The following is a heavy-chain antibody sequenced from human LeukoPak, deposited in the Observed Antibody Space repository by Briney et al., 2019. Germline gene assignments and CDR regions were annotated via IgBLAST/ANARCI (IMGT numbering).Heavy chain of an antibody. J-gene: IGHJ1*01. D-gene: IGHD3-10*01. V-gene: IGHV4-31*03. CDR3: ARVVRVRADYSSGRPDPRYYFHH. CDR2: IYYSGST. Sequence: SETLSLTSSGSGDSISSDGYYWSWIRQHPGKGLEWIGYIYYSGSTYYNPSLKSRVTISVDTSKNQFSLKLSSVTAADTPVYYCARVVRVRADYSSGRPDPRYYFHHWGQGTLVTVSS. CDR1: GDSISSDGYY.